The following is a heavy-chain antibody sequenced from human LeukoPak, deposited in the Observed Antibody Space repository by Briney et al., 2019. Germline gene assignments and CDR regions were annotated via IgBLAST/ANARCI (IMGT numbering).Heavy chain of an antibody. V-gene: IGHV3-21*01. CDR3: ARDSAYYDFWSGSGSFHYFDY. CDR1: GFTFSSYS. J-gene: IGHJ4*02. CDR2: ISSSSSYI. Sequence: GSLRLSCAASGFTFSSYSMNWVRQAPGKGLEWVSSISSSSSYIYYADSVKGRFTISRDNAKNSLYLQMNSLRAEDTAVYYCARDSAYYDFWSGSGSFHYFDYWGQGTLVTVSS. D-gene: IGHD3-3*01.